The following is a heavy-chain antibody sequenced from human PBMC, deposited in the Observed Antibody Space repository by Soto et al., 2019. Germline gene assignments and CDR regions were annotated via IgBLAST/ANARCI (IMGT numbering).Heavy chain of an antibody. D-gene: IGHD3-3*01. J-gene: IGHJ4*02. V-gene: IGHV4-34*01. CDR2: INHSGSV. CDR3: ARGDFVADY. Sequence: SETLSLTCAVYGGSFSDYYWSWIRQPPGKGLEWIGEINHSGSVNYSPSLKSRVTISVDTSQNQFSLKLTSVTAADTAVYYCARGDFVADYWGRGTLVTVSS. CDR1: GGSFSDYY.